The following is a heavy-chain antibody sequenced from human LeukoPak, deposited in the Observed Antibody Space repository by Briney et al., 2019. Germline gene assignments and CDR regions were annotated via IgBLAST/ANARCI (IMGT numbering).Heavy chain of an antibody. V-gene: IGHV1-18*01. J-gene: IGHJ5*02. CDR3: ARDPQVYGDFENWFDP. CDR2: ISAYNGDT. CDR1: GYTFSSYG. Sequence: ASVKVSCKASGYTFSSYGISWVRQAPGQGLEWMGWISAYNGDTNYAQKLQGRVTMTTDTSTSTAYMGLRSLRSDDTAVYYCARDPQVYGDFENWFDPWGQGTLFTDCS. D-gene: IGHD4-17*01.